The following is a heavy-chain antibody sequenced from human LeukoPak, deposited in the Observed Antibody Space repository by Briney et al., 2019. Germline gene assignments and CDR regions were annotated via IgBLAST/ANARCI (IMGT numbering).Heavy chain of an antibody. CDR2: IWFDGSNK. V-gene: IGHV3-33*01. CDR1: GSTFSTYG. Sequence: GGSLRLSCAASGSTFSTYGMHWVRQAPGKGLEWVAVIWFDGSNKYYSDSVKGRFTISRDNSKSTLYLQMNSLRAEDTAVYYCARAVGPFDYWGQGTLVTVSS. D-gene: IGHD3-16*01. CDR3: ARAVGPFDY. J-gene: IGHJ4*02.